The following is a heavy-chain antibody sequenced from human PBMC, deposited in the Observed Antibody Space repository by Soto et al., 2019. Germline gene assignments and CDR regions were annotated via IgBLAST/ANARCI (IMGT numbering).Heavy chain of an antibody. CDR1: GFTFSSHG. V-gene: IGHV3-33*01. D-gene: IGHD3-16*01. CDR3: ARWGNWKVADN. J-gene: IGHJ4*02. CDR2: IWYDGSNK. Sequence: QVQLVESGGGVVQPGRSLRLSCAASGFTFSSHGMHWVRQAPDKGLEWVAVIWYDGSNKYYADSVKGRFTISRDNSNNMLYLEMNSLRGEDTAVYYCARWGNWKVADNWGQGTLVTVSS.